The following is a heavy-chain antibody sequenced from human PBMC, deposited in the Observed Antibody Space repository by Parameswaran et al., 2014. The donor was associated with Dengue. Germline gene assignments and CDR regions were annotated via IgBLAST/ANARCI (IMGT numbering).Heavy chain of an antibody. D-gene: IGHD3-22*01. CDR3: ARREEDYYDSSGFNHGAFDI. J-gene: IGHJ3*02. CDR2: IIPIFGTA. Sequence: WVRQAPGQGLEWMGGIIPIFGTANYAQKFQGRVTITADKSTSTAYMELSSLRSEDTAVYYCARREEDYYDSSGFNHGAFDIWGQGTTVTVSS. V-gene: IGHV1-69*06.